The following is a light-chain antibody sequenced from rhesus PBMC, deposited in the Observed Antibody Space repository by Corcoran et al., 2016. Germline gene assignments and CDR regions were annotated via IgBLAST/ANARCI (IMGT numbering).Light chain of an antibody. CDR1: SNDVGGYDY. CDR2: EVS. CDR3: SSYAGSNTHI. V-gene: IGLV2-23*01. J-gene: IGLJ1*01. Sequence: QAALTQPPSVSGSPGQSVTISCTGTSNDVGGYDYVSWYQQHPGTAPKLMIYEVSKRPSGVSDRFSGSKSGNTASLTISVLQAEDEADYYGSSYAGSNTHIFGAGTRLTVL.